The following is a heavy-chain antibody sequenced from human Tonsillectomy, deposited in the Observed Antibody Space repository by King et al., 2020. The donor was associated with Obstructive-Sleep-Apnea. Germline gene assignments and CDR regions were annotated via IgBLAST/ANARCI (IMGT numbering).Heavy chain of an antibody. CDR3: ATGGVLEWLNY. V-gene: IGHV4-4*02. CDR1: GGSISSSNW. Sequence: VQLQESGPGLVKPSGTLSLTCAVSGGSISSSNWWSWVRQPPGKGLEWIGEIYHSGRTNYNPALKSRVTIPVDKSRNQFSPRLSPVTAADSAVYYCATGGVLEWLNYWGPGTLVTVSS. D-gene: IGHD3-3*01. CDR2: IYHSGRT. J-gene: IGHJ4*02.